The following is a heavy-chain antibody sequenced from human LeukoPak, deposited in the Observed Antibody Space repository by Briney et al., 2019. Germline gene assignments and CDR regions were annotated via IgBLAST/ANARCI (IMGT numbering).Heavy chain of an antibody. J-gene: IGHJ4*02. D-gene: IGHD3-10*01. Sequence: GGSLRLSCAASGFTFSTYALDWVRQAPGKGLEWVATISNDGSNEYYSDSVKGRFSISRDNSKNTLYLQMNSLRAEDTAVYYWARDMALMFDYWGQGTLVTVSS. V-gene: IGHV3-30*04. CDR1: GFTFSTYA. CDR2: ISNDGSNE. CDR3: ARDMALMFDY.